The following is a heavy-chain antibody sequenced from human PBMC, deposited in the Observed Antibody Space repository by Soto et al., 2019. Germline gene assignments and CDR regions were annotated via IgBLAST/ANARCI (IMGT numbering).Heavy chain of an antibody. CDR1: GGSISSYY. V-gene: IGHV4-59*01. J-gene: IGHJ4*02. CDR2: IYYSGST. Sequence: SETLSLTCTVSGGSISSYYWSWIRQPPGKGLEWIGYIYYSGSTNYNPSLKSRVTISVDTSKNQFSLKLSSVTAADTAVYYCARVAYCTNGVCHDEPNFDYWGQGTLVTVSS. CDR3: ARVAYCTNGVCHDEPNFDY. D-gene: IGHD2-8*01.